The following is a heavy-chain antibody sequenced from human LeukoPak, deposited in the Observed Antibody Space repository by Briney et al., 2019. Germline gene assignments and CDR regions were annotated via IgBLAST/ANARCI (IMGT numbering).Heavy chain of an antibody. CDR1: GYTFTSYG. CDR2: ISAYNSNT. V-gene: IGHV1-18*04. D-gene: IGHD3-10*01. Sequence: SVKVSCKASGYTFTSYGNSWVRQAPEQGLERMGWISAYNSNTNYAQKLQGRVTMTTDTSTSTAYMEMRSLRSDDTAVYYCARDKYYYYGSGSYDDTFDYWGQGTLVTVSS. J-gene: IGHJ4*02. CDR3: ARDKYYYYGSGSYDDTFDY.